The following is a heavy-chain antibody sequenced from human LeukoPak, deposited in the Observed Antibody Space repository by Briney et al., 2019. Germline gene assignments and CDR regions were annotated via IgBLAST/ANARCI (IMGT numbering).Heavy chain of an antibody. Sequence: ASVKVSCKASGYTFTGYYMHWVRQAPGQGLEWMGWINPNSGGTNYAQKFQGRVTMTRDTSISTAYMELSRLRSDDTAVYYCARDRAPYDYVWGSYTGRGAFDIWGQGTMVTVSS. D-gene: IGHD3-16*01. CDR1: GYTFTGYY. CDR2: INPNSGGT. CDR3: ARDRAPYDYVWGSYTGRGAFDI. J-gene: IGHJ3*02. V-gene: IGHV1-2*02.